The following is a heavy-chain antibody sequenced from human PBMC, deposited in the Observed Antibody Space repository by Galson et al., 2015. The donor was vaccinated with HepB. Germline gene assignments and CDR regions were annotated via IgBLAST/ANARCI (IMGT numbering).Heavy chain of an antibody. J-gene: IGHJ3*02. CDR3: ARMDHAFDI. CDR2: INHSGST. CDR1: GGSFSGYY. D-gene: IGHD2-2*03. V-gene: IGHV4-34*01. Sequence: QVQLQESGPGLVKPSETLSLTCAVYGGSFSGYYWSWIRQPPGKGLEWIGEINHSGSTNYNPSLKSRVTISVDTSKNQFSLKLSSVTAADTAVYYCARMDHAFDIWGQGTMVTVSS.